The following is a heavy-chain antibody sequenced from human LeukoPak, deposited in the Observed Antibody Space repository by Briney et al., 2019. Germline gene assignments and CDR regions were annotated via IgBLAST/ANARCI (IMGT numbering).Heavy chain of an antibody. CDR2: IKQDGSEK. V-gene: IGHV3-7*01. CDR3: ARDSGDYDFWSGYYRATGSADY. Sequence: PGGSLRLSCAASGFTFSSYWMSWVRQAPGKGLEWVANIKQDGSEKYYVDSVKGRFTISRDNAKNSLYLQMNSLRAENTAVYYCARDSGDYDFWSGYYRATGSADYWGQGTLVTVSS. D-gene: IGHD3-3*01. CDR1: GFTFSSYW. J-gene: IGHJ4*02.